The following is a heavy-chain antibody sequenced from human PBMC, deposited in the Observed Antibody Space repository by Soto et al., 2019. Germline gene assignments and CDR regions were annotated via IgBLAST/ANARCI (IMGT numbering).Heavy chain of an antibody. V-gene: IGHV3-23*01. J-gene: IGHJ4*02. CDR2: INSPGTYT. CDR1: GFTFSAYA. Sequence: EVQLLESGGGLVQPGGSLRLSCAPSGFTFSAYAMTWVRQAPGKGLEWVSAINSPGTYTWYADSVKGRFTLSRDNSNNTLSLQLNSLRAEDTAVYFCVKGSSGHRPYYCDNWGQGTLVTVSS. CDR3: VKGSSGHRPYYCDN. D-gene: IGHD3-22*01.